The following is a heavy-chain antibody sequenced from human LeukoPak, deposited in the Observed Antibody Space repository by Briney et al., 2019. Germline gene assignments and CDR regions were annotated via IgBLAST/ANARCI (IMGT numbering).Heavy chain of an antibody. Sequence: GRSLRLSCAASGFTFSSYAMHWVRQAPRKGLGWVANIKKDGSDKYYVDSVKGRFTISRDNAKNSLYLHMDSLRAEDTAVYYCARGAYSSGWAYFDHWGQGTLVTVSS. J-gene: IGHJ4*02. CDR3: ARGAYSSGWAYFDH. V-gene: IGHV3-7*01. D-gene: IGHD6-19*01. CDR2: IKKDGSDK. CDR1: GFTFSSYA.